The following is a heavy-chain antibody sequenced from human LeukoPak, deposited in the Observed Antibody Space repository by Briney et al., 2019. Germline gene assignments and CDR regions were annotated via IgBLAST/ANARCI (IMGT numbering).Heavy chain of an antibody. D-gene: IGHD3-10*02. V-gene: IGHV1-69*05. J-gene: IGHJ3*02. CDR2: IIPIFRTA. CDR1: GGTFTSYA. CDR3: ARVVRGPDAFDI. Sequence: AGKVSCKASGGTFTSYAISWVGQAPGQGRGWMGGIIPIFRTAHYSQTFQGIVTITTDESTSTAYMELSSLRSEDTAVYYCARVVRGPDAFDIWGQGTMVTVSS.